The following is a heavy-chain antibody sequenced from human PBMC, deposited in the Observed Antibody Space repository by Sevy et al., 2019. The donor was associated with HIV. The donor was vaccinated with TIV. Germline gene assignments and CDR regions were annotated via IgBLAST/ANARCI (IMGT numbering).Heavy chain of an antibody. CDR3: AKGGYDYIWGSYRYIVY. D-gene: IGHD3-16*02. CDR1: GFTFSSYA. V-gene: IGHV3-23*01. J-gene: IGHJ4*02. Sequence: GGSLRLSCAASGFTFSSYAMSWVRQAPGKGLEWVSAISGGGGSTYYADSVKGRFTISRDNSKNTLYLQMNSLRAEDTAVDYCAKGGYDYIWGSYRYIVYWGQGTLVTVSS. CDR2: ISGGGGST.